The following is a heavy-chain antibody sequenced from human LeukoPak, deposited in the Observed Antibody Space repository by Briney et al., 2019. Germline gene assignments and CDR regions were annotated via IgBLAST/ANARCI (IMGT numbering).Heavy chain of an antibody. CDR3: ARAGGWYFDY. Sequence: GGSLRLSCAASGFTFSSYSMNWVRQAPGKGLEWVSSISSSSSYIYFADSVKGRFTISRDNAKNSLYLQMNSLRAEDTAVYYCARAGGWYFDYWGQGTLVTVSS. CDR1: GFTFSSYS. D-gene: IGHD6-19*01. V-gene: IGHV3-21*01. J-gene: IGHJ4*02. CDR2: ISSSSSYI.